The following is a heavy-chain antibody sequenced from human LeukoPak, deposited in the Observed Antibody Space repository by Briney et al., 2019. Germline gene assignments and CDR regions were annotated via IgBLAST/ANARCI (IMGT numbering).Heavy chain of an antibody. CDR1: GGSFSGYY. D-gene: IGHD3-16*02. CDR2: INHSGST. J-gene: IGHJ4*02. V-gene: IGHV4-34*01. Sequence: SETLSLTCAVYGGSFSGYYWSWIRQPPGKGLEWIGEINHSGSTNYNPSLKSRVTISVDTSKNEFSLKLSPVTAADTAVYYCARGRFYDYVWGSYRASFDYWGQGTLVTVSS. CDR3: ARGRFYDYVWGSYRASFDY.